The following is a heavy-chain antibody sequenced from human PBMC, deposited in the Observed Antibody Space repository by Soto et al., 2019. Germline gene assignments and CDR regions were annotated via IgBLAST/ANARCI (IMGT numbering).Heavy chain of an antibody. Sequence: TGGSLRLSCAASGFTFSSYAMSWVRQAPGKGLEWVSAISGSGGSTYYADSVKGRFTISRDNSKNTLYLQMNSLRAEDTAVYYCAKEHPQSGLRFLEWLPFDYWGQGTLVTVSS. CDR2: ISGSGGST. CDR3: AKEHPQSGLRFLEWLPFDY. D-gene: IGHD3-3*01. V-gene: IGHV3-23*01. CDR1: GFTFSSYA. J-gene: IGHJ4*02.